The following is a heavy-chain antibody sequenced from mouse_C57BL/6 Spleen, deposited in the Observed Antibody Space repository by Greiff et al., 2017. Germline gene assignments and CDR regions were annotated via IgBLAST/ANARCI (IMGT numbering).Heavy chain of an antibody. CDR2: ISGGGGGT. Sequence: EVKLMESGGGLVKPGGSLTLSCAASGFTFSSYTMSWVRQTPVKRLEWVATISGGGGGTYYPHSVKGRVTISRDNANNTLYLQMRSLRSEDTALYYCTRQICACYYDGWGTGTTVTV. J-gene: IGHJ1*03. CDR1: GFTFSSYT. D-gene: IGHD1-1*01. V-gene: IGHV5-9*01. CDR3: TRQICACYYDG.